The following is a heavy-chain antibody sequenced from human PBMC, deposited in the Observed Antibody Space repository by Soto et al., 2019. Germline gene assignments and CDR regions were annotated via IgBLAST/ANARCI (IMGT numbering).Heavy chain of an antibody. CDR2: IYYSVST. CDR3: ASHFDYGTGKRSHWFDP. CDR1: GGSIISSSYY. D-gene: IGHD3-10*01. V-gene: IGHV4-39*01. Sequence: QLQLQESGPGLVKPSETLSLTCTVSGGSIISSSYYWGWIRQPPGKGLEWIGRIYYSVSTYYNPSLKSRVTISVDTSKNTFSLTLTSVTAADTSVYYCASHFDYGTGKRSHWFDPWGQGTLVTVSS. J-gene: IGHJ5*02.